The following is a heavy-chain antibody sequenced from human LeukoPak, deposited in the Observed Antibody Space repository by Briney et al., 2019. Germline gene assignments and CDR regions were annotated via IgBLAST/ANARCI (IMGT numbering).Heavy chain of an antibody. J-gene: IGHJ6*04. V-gene: IGHV3-7*01. CDR1: GFPLSSYW. D-gene: IGHD2-2*01. CDR3: VGQLLRAV. CDR2: ITEDASVQ. Sequence: GGSLRLSCAASGFPLSSYWVSWVGQPPGKGMELVTNITEDASVQDCVDAVKGRFTISRDNAKNSRYLELNSLRVDDTAVYYCVGQLLRAVWGKGTTVTVSS.